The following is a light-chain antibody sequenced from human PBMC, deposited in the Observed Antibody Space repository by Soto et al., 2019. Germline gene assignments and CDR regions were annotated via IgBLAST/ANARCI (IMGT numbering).Light chain of an antibody. V-gene: IGKV3-20*01. J-gene: IGKJ2*01. CDR1: QVIGSRY. Sequence: EIVMTQSPGTLSLSPGERATISCRASQVIGSRYLAWYHQKSGQAPRLLIYGASSRATGIPDRFSGSGSGTDFTLTIRRLAPEDFRVYPCQQFGSSMPHPFGQGTKLEIK. CDR3: QQFGSSMPHP. CDR2: GAS.